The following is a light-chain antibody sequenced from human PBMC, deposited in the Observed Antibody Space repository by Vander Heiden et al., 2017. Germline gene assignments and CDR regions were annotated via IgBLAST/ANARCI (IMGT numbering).Light chain of an antibody. CDR1: KSVLYSSNNKNY. CDR3: QQYYSTPRT. CDR2: WAS. V-gene: IGKV4-1*01. Sequence: DIVMTQSPDSLAVSLGERATINCKSSKSVLYSSNNKNYLAWYQQKPVQPPKLLIYWASTRESGVPDRFSGSGSGTDFTLTISSLQAEDVAVYYCQQYYSTPRTFGQGTKVEIK. J-gene: IGKJ1*01.